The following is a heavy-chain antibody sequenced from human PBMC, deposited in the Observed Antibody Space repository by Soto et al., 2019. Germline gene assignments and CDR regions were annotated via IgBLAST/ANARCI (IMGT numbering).Heavy chain of an antibody. D-gene: IGHD2-2*01. CDR3: ARESGYCMSTSCSNYGMDG. V-gene: IGHV4-31*03. J-gene: IGHJ6*02. CDR1: GGSISSGGYY. Sequence: QVQLQESGPGLVKPSQTLSLTCTVSGGSISSGGYYWSWIRQHPGKGLEWIGYICYSGRTYYNPSLEWRVTISGDTSKNQFSLKLCSWTAADTAVYYCARESGYCMSTSCSNYGMDGGGQGTTVTVSS. CDR2: ICYSGRT.